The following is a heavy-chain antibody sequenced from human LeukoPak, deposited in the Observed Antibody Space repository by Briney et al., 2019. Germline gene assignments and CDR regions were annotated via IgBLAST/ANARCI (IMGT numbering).Heavy chain of an antibody. CDR3: ARVLDSGYDYGYVDY. D-gene: IGHD5-12*01. V-gene: IGHV3-30*04. J-gene: IGHJ4*02. Sequence: PGGSLRLSCAASGFTFSSYAMHWVRQAPGKGLEWVAVISYDGSNKYYADSVKGRFTISRDNSKNTLYLQMNSLRAEDTAVYYCARVLDSGYDYGYVDYWGQGTLVTVSS. CDR1: GFTFSSYA. CDR2: ISYDGSNK.